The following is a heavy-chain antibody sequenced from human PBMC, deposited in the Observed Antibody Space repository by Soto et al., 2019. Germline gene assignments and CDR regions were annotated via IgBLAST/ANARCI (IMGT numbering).Heavy chain of an antibody. CDR1: GGSISSGDYY. Sequence: KTSETLSLTCTVSGGSISSGDYYWSWIRQPPGKGLEWIGYIYYSGSTYYNPSLKSRVTISVDTSKNQFSLKLSSVTAADTAVYYCARGGYSGYDFLQQPVNFDYWGQGTLVTVSS. J-gene: IGHJ4*02. V-gene: IGHV4-30-4*01. CDR2: IYYSGST. D-gene: IGHD5-12*01. CDR3: ARGGYSGYDFLQQPVNFDY.